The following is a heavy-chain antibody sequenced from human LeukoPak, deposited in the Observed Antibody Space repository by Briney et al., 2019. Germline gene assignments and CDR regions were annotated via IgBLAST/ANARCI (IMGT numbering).Heavy chain of an antibody. V-gene: IGHV3-23*01. CDR2: ISSSSSNT. J-gene: IGHJ4*02. CDR1: GFTFSSYT. CDR3: AKATTSGSYVDY. D-gene: IGHD1-26*01. Sequence: GGSLRLSCAASGFTFSSYTMSWVRQAPGKGLEWVSAISSSSSNTYYADSVKGRFTISRDNAKNTLYLQMNSLRAEDTAVYYCAKATTSGSYVDYWGQGTLVTVSS.